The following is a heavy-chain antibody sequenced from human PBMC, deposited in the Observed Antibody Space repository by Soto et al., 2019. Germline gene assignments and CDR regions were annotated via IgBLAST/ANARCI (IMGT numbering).Heavy chain of an antibody. D-gene: IGHD3-22*01. CDR1: GFTFSSYS. CDR2: ISSSSSYI. Sequence: GGSLRLSCAASGFTFSSYSMNWVRQAPGKGLEWVSSISSSSSYIYYADSVKGRFTISRDNAKNSLYLQMNSLRAEDTAVYYCARDDYYDSSGYYPRADFDYWGQGTLVTVSS. V-gene: IGHV3-21*01. CDR3: ARDDYYDSSGYYPRADFDY. J-gene: IGHJ4*02.